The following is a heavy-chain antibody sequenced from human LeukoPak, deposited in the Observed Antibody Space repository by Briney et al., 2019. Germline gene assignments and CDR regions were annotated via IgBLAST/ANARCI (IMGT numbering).Heavy chain of an antibody. Sequence: LVKVSCKASGGTFSSYAISWVRQAPGQGLEWMGRIIPIFGTANYAQKFQGRVTITTDESTSTAYMELSSLRSEDTAVYYCAREPLTMIKIRPFDYWGQGTLVTVSS. J-gene: IGHJ4*02. CDR2: IIPIFGTA. CDR1: GGTFSSYA. CDR3: AREPLTMIKIRPFDY. D-gene: IGHD3-22*01. V-gene: IGHV1-69*05.